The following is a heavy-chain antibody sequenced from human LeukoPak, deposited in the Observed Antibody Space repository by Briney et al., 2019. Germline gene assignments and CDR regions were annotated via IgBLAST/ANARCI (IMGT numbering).Heavy chain of an antibody. V-gene: IGHV4-59*01. CDR3: ASEVGYCSGGSCYGWFDP. J-gene: IGHJ5*02. CDR1: GGSLSGYY. D-gene: IGHD2-15*01. Sequence: SETLSLTCTVSGGSLSGYYWSWIRQPPGKGLQWIGYIYYSGSTNYNPSLKSRVSISVDKSKNQITLKLSSVTAADPAVNYGASEVGYCSGGSCYGWFDPWGQGTLVTVSS. CDR2: IYYSGST.